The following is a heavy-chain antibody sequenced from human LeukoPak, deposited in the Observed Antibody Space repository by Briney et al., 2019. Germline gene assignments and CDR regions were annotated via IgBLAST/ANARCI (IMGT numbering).Heavy chain of an antibody. D-gene: IGHD2-2*02. CDR1: GFTFSSYS. CDR2: ISSSSSYI. V-gene: IGHV3-21*01. Sequence: GGSLRLSCAASGFTFSSYSMNWVRQAPGKGLEWVSSISSSSSYIYYADSVKGRFTISRDNAKNSLYLQMNSLRAEDTAVYYCARDLEYCSSTSCYKNVDYWGQGTLVTVSS. CDR3: ARDLEYCSSTSCYKNVDY. J-gene: IGHJ4*02.